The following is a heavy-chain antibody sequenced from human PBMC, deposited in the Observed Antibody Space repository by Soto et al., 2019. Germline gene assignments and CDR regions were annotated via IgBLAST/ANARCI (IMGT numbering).Heavy chain of an antibody. CDR2: INTDGSAT. V-gene: IGHV3-74*01. Sequence: EVQLVESGGGLVQPGGSLRLSCAASGFTFSSNWMHWVRQIPGKGLVWVSRINTDGSATNYADSVKGRFTTYRDNAKNMLYLQMNSLRLEDTAVYYCARDGEGYWGQGALVTFSS. CDR3: ARDGEGY. J-gene: IGHJ4*02. D-gene: IGHD2-21*01. CDR1: GFTFSSNW.